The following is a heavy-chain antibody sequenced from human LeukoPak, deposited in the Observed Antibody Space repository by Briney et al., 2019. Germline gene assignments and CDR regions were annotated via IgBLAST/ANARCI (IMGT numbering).Heavy chain of an antibody. D-gene: IGHD3-9*01. CDR1: GYSIISGFY. CDR2: IYHSGST. Sequence: PSETLSLTCTVSGYSIISGFYWGWIRQPPGKGLDWIGSIYHSGSTYYNPSLESRVTISVDSSRNQFFLKLSSVTAADTAVYYCARRSITIFRTKYYYYMDVWGKGTTVTISS. V-gene: IGHV4-38-2*02. J-gene: IGHJ6*03. CDR3: ARRSITIFRTKYYYYMDV.